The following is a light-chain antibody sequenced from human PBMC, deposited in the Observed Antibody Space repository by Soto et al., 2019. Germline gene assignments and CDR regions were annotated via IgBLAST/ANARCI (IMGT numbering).Light chain of an antibody. Sequence: QSALTQPASVSGSPGQSITISCSGTSSDVGSYDLVSWYQQHPGKAPKLIIYEGTKRPSGISNRFSGSNSGNTASLTISGLQAEDEADYYCCSSGGSPTYVFGTGTKVTVL. CDR3: CSSGGSPTYV. J-gene: IGLJ1*01. CDR1: SSDVGSYDL. CDR2: EGT. V-gene: IGLV2-23*01.